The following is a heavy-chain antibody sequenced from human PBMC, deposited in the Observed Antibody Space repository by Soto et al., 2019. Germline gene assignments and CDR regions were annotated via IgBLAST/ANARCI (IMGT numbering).Heavy chain of an antibody. CDR1: GYTFTSYA. V-gene: IGHV1-3*01. D-gene: IGHD3-16*01. CDR3: ARGGLALMDV. CDR2: INAGNGNT. Sequence: QVQLVQSGADVKKPGASVKVSCKASGYTFTSYAMHWVRQAPGQRLEWMGWINAGNGNTKYSQKFQGRVTITRDPSARTAYMELSSVRSGDTAVYSCARGGLALMDVWGQGTTVTVSS. J-gene: IGHJ6*02.